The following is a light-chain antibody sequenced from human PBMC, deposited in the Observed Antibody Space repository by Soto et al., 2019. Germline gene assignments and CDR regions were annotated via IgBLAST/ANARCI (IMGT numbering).Light chain of an antibody. Sequence: DIQLTQSPSFLSASVGDRVTITCRARQGIRSYLAWYQQKPGKAPKLLIYAASTLQSGVPSRFSGSGSGTEFTLTIRSLPPEDFATYYGQQLNSYPRTFGQGTKVEIK. J-gene: IGKJ1*01. CDR2: AAS. CDR1: QGIRSY. V-gene: IGKV1-9*01. CDR3: QQLNSYPRT.